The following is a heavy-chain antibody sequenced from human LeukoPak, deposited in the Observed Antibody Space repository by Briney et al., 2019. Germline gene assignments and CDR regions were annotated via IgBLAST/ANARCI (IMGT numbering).Heavy chain of an antibody. Sequence: GGSLRLSCAASGFTFSSYSMSWVRQAPGKGLEWVSSISTSSSYIYYADSVKGRFTISRDNSKNTLYLQMNSLRAEDTAVYYCARDTTPHIAAAGTGDYWGQGTLVTVSS. J-gene: IGHJ4*02. V-gene: IGHV3-21*01. CDR2: ISTSSSYI. CDR1: GFTFSSYS. CDR3: ARDTTPHIAAAGTGDY. D-gene: IGHD6-13*01.